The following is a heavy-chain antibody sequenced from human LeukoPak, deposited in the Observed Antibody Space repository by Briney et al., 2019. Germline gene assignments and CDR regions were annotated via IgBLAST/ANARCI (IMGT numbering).Heavy chain of an antibody. D-gene: IGHD3-10*01. J-gene: IGHJ4*02. CDR3: ARDSARGKGGGVLLRN. CDR2: IYSSGST. V-gene: IGHV4-59*11. CDR1: GGSISGHY. Sequence: SESLSLTCTVSGGSISGHYWSWIRQPPGKGLEWIGFIYSSGSTKYNPSLKNRVTISVDTSKNQFSLKLSSVTAADTAVYYCARDSARGKGGGVLLRNWGQGTLVTVSS.